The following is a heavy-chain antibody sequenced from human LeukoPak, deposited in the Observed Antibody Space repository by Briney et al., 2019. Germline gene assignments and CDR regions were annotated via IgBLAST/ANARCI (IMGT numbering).Heavy chain of an antibody. V-gene: IGHV4-39*01. CDR1: GGSISSSSYY. CDR3: ARKNYYGSGKGIDP. J-gene: IGHJ5*02. Sequence: SETLSLTCTVSGGSISSSSYYWGWIPQPPGKGLEWIGSIYYSGSTYYNPSLKSRVTISVDTSKNQFSLKLSSVTAADTAVYYCARKNYYGSGKGIDPWGQGTLVTVSS. CDR2: IYYSGST. D-gene: IGHD3-10*01.